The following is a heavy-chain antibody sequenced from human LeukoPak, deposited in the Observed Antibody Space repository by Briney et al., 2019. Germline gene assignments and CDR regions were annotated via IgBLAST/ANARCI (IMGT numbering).Heavy chain of an antibody. Sequence: SETLSLTCKVSGGSISSSNYYWAWIRQPPGKGLEWIGTIFHSGSTYSNPSLKSRVTISLDTSKNQFSLNLSSMTPADTAVYYCARVGYYPDYYMDVWGKGTTVTVSS. D-gene: IGHD2-21*01. J-gene: IGHJ6*03. V-gene: IGHV4-39*07. CDR1: GGSISSSNYY. CDR2: IFHSGST. CDR3: ARVGYYPDYYMDV.